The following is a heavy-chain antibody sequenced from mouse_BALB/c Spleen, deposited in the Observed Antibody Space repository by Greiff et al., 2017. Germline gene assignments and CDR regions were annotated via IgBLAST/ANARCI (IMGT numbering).Heavy chain of an antibody. J-gene: IGHJ2*01. V-gene: IGHV3-2*02. Sequence: EVMLVESGPGLVKPSQSLSLTCTVTGYSITSDYAWNWIRQFPGNKLEWMGYISYSGSTSYNPSLKSRISITRDTSKNQFFLQLNSVTTEDTATYYCAREDYDYFDYWGQGTTLTVSS. CDR3: AREDYDYFDY. CDR1: GYSITSDYA. CDR2: ISYSGST. D-gene: IGHD2-4*01.